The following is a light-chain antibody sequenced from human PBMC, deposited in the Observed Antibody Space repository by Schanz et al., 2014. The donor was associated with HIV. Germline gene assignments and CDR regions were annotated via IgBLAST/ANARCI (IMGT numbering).Light chain of an antibody. Sequence: QSVVTQPPSASGTPGQRVTISCSGSSSNIGSNTVNWYQHLPGSAPQLLIYSDNQRPSRVPDRFFGSKSDTSASLAISGLQSEDEADYYCGTWDDSLNVWVFGGGTKLTVL. J-gene: IGLJ3*02. CDR2: SDN. V-gene: IGLV1-44*01. CDR1: SSNIGSNT. CDR3: GTWDDSLNVWV.